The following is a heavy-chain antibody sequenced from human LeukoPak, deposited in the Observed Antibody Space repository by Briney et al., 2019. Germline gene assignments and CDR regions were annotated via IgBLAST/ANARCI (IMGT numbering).Heavy chain of an antibody. CDR2: IYYSGIT. V-gene: IGHV4-61*01. J-gene: IGHJ1*01. Sequence: KPSETLSLTCTVSGGSVSRTSYYWSWIRQPPGKGLEWIGYIYYSGITNYNPSLKTRVTISVDTAKNQFSLRLSSVTAADTAVYYCASGYSGYALQDWGQGTLVTVSS. CDR1: GGSVSRTSYY. D-gene: IGHD5-12*01. CDR3: ASGYSGYALQD.